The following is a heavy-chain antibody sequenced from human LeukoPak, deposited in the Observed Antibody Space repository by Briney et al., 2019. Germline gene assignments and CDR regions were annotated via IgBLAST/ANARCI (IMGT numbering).Heavy chain of an antibody. CDR2: ISWNSGSI. V-gene: IGHV3-9*01. CDR3: ARRGYSGSYVGENWFDP. CDR1: GFTFDDYA. D-gene: IGHD1-26*01. Sequence: GGSLRLSCAASGFTFDDYAMHWVRQAPGKGLEWVSGISWNSGSIGYADSVKGRFTISRDNAKNSLYLQMNSLRAGDTALYYCARRGYSGSYVGENWFDPWGQGTLVTVSS. J-gene: IGHJ5*02.